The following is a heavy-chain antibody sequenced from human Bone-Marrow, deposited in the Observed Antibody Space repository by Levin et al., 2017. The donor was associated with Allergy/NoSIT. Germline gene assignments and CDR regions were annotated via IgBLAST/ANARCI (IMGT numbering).Heavy chain of an antibody. D-gene: IGHD1-1*01. CDR3: ARVGRGDHFDGSYNFDY. J-gene: IGHJ4*02. V-gene: IGHV3-21*06. CDR2: ISTAGTYK. CDR1: GFTFSTYS. Sequence: GESLKISCAASGFTFSTYSFNWVRQAPGKGLEWVASISTAGTYKFYADSVKGRFTISRDNANNSLFLQMHNLRVEDTAVYYCARVGRGDHFDGSYNFDYWGQGTLVTVSS.